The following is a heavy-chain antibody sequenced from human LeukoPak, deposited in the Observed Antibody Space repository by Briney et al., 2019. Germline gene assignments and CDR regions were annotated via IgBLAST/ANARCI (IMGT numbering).Heavy chain of an antibody. V-gene: IGHV3-9*01. J-gene: IGHJ5*02. CDR3: AKDQGVTVTTPNWFDP. CDR1: AFTFDKYA. Sequence: HSGGSLRLSCAASAFTFDKYAMHWVRHAPGTGLEWLSGISWSSGSIGYADSVKGRFTISRDNAKNSLYLQMNSLRAEDTALYYCAKDQGVTVTTPNWFDPWGQGTLVTVSS. D-gene: IGHD4-17*01. CDR2: ISWSSGSI.